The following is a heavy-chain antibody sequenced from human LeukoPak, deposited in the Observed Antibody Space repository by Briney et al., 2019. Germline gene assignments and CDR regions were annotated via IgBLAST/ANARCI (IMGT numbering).Heavy chain of an antibody. CDR1: GITLNNYG. CDR2: ISDSGGGT. V-gene: IGHV3-23*01. D-gene: IGHD3-22*01. J-gene: IGHJ4*02. Sequence: PGGSLRLSCAVSGITLNNYGMTWVRQAPGKGLEWVAGISDSGGGTKYADSVKGRFTISRDNPKNTLYLQMNSLRAEDTAVYFCAKRGVVIRVILVGFHKEAYYFDSWGQGVLVTVSS. CDR3: AKRGVVIRVILVGFHKEAYYFDS.